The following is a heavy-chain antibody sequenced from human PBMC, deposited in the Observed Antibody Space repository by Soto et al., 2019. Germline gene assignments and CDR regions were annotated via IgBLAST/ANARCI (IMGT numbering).Heavy chain of an antibody. V-gene: IGHV3-15*07. D-gene: IGHD6-19*01. Sequence: EMQLVQSGGGLVKPGGSLRLSCVASRFNFSAAWLNWIRKAPGKGLEWVGRIKPKSEGETADYTAPVRGRFTISRDDSQNTLHLQMDSLKTEDTVVYYCATVPYSSRPTWGLGVLVTVSS. CDR2: IKPKSEGETA. CDR1: RFNFSAAW. CDR3: ATVPYSSRPT. J-gene: IGHJ4*02.